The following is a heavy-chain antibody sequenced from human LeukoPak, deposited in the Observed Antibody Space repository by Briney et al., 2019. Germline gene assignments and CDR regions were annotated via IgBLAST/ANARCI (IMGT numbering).Heavy chain of an antibody. CDR1: GFTVSSNY. D-gene: IGHD6-19*01. Sequence: GGSLRLSCAASGFTVSSNYMSWVRQAPGKGLEWVSVIYSGGSTYYAHSVKGRFTISRDNSKNTMCLQMNSLRAEDTAMYYCARSSSFDYWGQGTLVTVSS. V-gene: IGHV3-53*01. CDR2: IYSGGST. CDR3: ARSSSFDY. J-gene: IGHJ4*02.